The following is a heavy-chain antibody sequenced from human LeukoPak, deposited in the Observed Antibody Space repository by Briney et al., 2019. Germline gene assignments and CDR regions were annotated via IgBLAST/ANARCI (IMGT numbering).Heavy chain of an antibody. D-gene: IGHD6-19*01. J-gene: IGHJ3*02. CDR1: GGSFSGYY. CDR2: INHSGST. Sequence: SETLSLTCAVYGGSFSGYYWSWIRQPPGKGLEWIGEINHSGSTNYNPPLKSRVTISVDTSKNQFSLKLSSVTAADTAMYYCARDELSSGWSRGDAFDIWGQGTMVTVSS. CDR3: ARDELSSGWSRGDAFDI. V-gene: IGHV4-34*01.